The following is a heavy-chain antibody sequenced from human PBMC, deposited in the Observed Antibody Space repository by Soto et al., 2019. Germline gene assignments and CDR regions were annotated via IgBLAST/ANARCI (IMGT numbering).Heavy chain of an antibody. CDR3: ARLSGEYSSSIARDLSY. V-gene: IGHV5-10-1*03. D-gene: IGHD6-6*01. J-gene: IGHJ4*02. CDR1: GYSFTSYW. CDR2: IDPSDSYT. Sequence: EVQLVQSGAEVKKPGESLRISCKGSGYSFTSYWISWVRQMPGKGLEWMGRIDPSDSYTNYSPSFQGHVTISADKSISTAYLQWSSLKASDTAMYYCARLSGEYSSSIARDLSYWGQGTLVTVSS.